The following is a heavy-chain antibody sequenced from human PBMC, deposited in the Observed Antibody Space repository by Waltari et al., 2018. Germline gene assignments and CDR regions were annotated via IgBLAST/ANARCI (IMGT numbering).Heavy chain of an antibody. J-gene: IGHJ4*02. CDR2: ISISSSYI. D-gene: IGHD6-19*01. V-gene: IGHV3-21*04. CDR1: GFPFSSYS. Sequence: EVQLVESGGGLVKPGGSLRLSCAASGFPFSSYSMNWVRQAPGKGLEWVSSISISSSYIYYADSVKGRFTISGDNAKNSLYLQMNSLRAEDTAVYHCAKGETTGWYRCFDYWGQGTQVTVSS. CDR3: AKGETTGWYRCFDY.